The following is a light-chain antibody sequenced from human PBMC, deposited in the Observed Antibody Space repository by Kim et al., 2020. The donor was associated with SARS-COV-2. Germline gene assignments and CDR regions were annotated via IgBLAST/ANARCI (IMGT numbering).Light chain of an antibody. CDR3: QQIYSYPLT. Sequence: DIQLTQPPSFLSASVGDRVTITCRASQDIRRSLAWYQQKPGKAPELLISDASTLRGGAPSRFSGTGSGAGFTLTINSLQPEDFATYYCQQIYSYPLTFGGGTKVDIK. V-gene: IGKV1-9*01. J-gene: IGKJ4*01. CDR2: DAS. CDR1: QDIRRS.